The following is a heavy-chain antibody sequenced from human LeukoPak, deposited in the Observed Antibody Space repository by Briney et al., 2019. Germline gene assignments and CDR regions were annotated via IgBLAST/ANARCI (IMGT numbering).Heavy chain of an antibody. J-gene: IGHJ6*03. V-gene: IGHV4-34*01. CDR1: GGSFSGYY. Sequence: PSETLSLTCAVYGGSFSGYYWSWIRQPPGKGLEWIGEINHSGSTNYNPSLKSRVTISVDTSKNQFSLKLSSVTAADTAMYYCASISYGHYDYMDVWGKGTTVTVSS. D-gene: IGHD5-18*01. CDR2: INHSGST. CDR3: ASISYGHYDYMDV.